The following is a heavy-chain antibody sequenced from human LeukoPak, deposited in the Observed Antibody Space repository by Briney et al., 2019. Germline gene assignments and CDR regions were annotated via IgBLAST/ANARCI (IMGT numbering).Heavy chain of an antibody. CDR3: ARDLSYYDSSGSIFDY. V-gene: IGHV4-34*01. CDR2: INHSGST. D-gene: IGHD3-22*01. J-gene: IGHJ4*02. CDR1: GGSFSGYY. Sequence: PSETLSLTCAVYGGSFSGYYWSWIRQPPGKGLEWIGEINHSGSTNYNPSLKSRVTISVDTSKNQFSLKLSSVTAADTAVYYCARDLSYYDSSGSIFDYWGQGTLVTVSS.